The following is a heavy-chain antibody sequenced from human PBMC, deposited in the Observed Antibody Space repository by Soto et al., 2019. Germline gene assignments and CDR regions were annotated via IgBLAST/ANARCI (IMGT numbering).Heavy chain of an antibody. J-gene: IGHJ5*02. CDR3: SREMDRGPIHRLDT. Sequence: SETLSLTCTVSGGSISSYYWSWIRQPPGKGLEWIGYIYYSGSTNYNPSLKSRVTISVDTSKNQFSLKLSSVTAADTDVYYCSREMDRGPIHRLDTWGQGTMVPVS. V-gene: IGHV4-59*01. CDR1: GGSISSYY. CDR2: IYYSGST. D-gene: IGHD3-10*01.